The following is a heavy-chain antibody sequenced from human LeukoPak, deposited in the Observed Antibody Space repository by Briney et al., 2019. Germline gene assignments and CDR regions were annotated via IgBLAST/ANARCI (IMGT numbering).Heavy chain of an antibody. Sequence: PGGSLRLSXAASGFTFSSYGMHWVRQAPGKGLEWLAFIRYDGSNKYYADSVKGRFTISRDNPKNTLYLQMNSLRAEDTVVYYCAKYAEPIFGVVIINWFDPWGQGTLVTVSS. V-gene: IGHV3-30*02. CDR2: IRYDGSNK. J-gene: IGHJ5*02. CDR3: AKYAEPIFGVVIINWFDP. D-gene: IGHD3-3*01. CDR1: GFTFSSYG.